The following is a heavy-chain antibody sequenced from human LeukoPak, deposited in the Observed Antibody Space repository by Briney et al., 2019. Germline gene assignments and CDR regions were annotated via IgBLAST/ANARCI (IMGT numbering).Heavy chain of an antibody. Sequence: GRSLRLSCAASGFTFSSYGMRWVRQAPGKGLEWVAVIWYDGSNKYYADSVKGRFTISRDNSKNTLYLQMNSLRAEDTAVYYCARDIGSYSDAFDIWGQGTMVTVSS. CDR2: IWYDGSNK. V-gene: IGHV3-33*01. CDR3: ARDIGSYSDAFDI. CDR1: GFTFSSYG. D-gene: IGHD2-21*01. J-gene: IGHJ3*02.